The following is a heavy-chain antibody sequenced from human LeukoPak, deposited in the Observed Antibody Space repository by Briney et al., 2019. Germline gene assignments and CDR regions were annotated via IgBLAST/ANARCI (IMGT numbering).Heavy chain of an antibody. CDR2: ISTYDGNT. Sequence: ASVKVSCKASGYTFTSYGISWVRQAPGQGLEWMGWISTYDGNTNYAQKLQGRVTMTTDTSTSTAYMELRSLRSDDTAAYYCARAYRSSEEIDYWGQGTLVTVSS. CDR3: ARAYRSSEEIDY. V-gene: IGHV1-18*01. D-gene: IGHD3-16*02. J-gene: IGHJ4*02. CDR1: GYTFTSYG.